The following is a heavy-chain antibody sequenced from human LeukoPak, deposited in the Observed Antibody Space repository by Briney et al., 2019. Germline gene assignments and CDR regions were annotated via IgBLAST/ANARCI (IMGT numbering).Heavy chain of an antibody. CDR3: AKDDSDWDAFDV. V-gene: IGHV3-30*02. CDR1: GFTFSSYG. J-gene: IGHJ3*01. CDR2: IRYDGSNK. Sequence: GGSLRLSCAASGFTFSSYGMHWVRQAPGKGLEWVAFIRYDGSNKYYADSVKGRFTISRDNSKNTLYLQMNSLRAEDTAVYYCAKDDSDWDAFDVWGQGTMVTVSS. D-gene: IGHD2-21*01.